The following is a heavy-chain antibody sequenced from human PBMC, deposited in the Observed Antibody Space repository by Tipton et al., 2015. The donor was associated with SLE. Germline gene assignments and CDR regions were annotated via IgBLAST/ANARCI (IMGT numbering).Heavy chain of an antibody. CDR1: CGSINTYY. V-gene: IGHV4-4*07. CDR2: IYTGGNT. J-gene: IGHJ4*02. D-gene: IGHD2-2*01. CDR3: VVCSPSSCSYFDY. Sequence: TLSLTCTVSCGSINTYYWAWVRQPAGKGLEWIGRIYTGGNTKYNPSPGSRVSLSVETSRGQFFLEVRSVPAADTAVYYCVVCSPSSCSYFDYWGQGRLVTVSS.